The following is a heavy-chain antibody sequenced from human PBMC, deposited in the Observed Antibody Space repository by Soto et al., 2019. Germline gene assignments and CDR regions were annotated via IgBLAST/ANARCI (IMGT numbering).Heavy chain of an antibody. J-gene: IGHJ4*02. CDR3: VGGNFRY. V-gene: IGHV1-8*02. CDR1: GYNFYSFD. Sequence: QVQLVQSGAEVRKPGASVKVSCKASGYNFYSFDIYWVRQATGHGLEWMGWMNPKSGNTGYAQEPRGRVTMTRNTSNSTAYMELTSLTSDDTGVYYCVGGNFRYWGQGTLVTVSS. CDR2: MNPKSGNT.